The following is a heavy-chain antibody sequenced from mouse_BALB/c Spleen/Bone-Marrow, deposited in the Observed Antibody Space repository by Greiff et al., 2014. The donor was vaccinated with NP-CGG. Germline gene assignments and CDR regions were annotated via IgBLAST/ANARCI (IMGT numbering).Heavy chain of an antibody. J-gene: IGHJ4*01. Sequence: VQLQQSGPELVRPGVSVKISCKGSGYTFTDYAMHWVKQSHAKSLEWIGVISTYSSNTNYNQKFKGKATMTVDKSSSTAYMELARLTSEDSAIYYCARGGYAMDYWGQGTSVTVSS. V-gene: IGHV1-67*01. CDR2: ISTYSSNT. CDR3: ARGGYAMDY. CDR1: GYTFTDYA.